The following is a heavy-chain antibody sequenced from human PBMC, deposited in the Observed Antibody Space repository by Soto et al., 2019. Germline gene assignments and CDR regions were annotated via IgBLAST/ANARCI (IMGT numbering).Heavy chain of an antibody. CDR2: INHSGST. D-gene: IGHD3-3*01. CDR1: GGSISGYY. Sequence: SETLSLTCTVSGGSISGYYWSWIRQPPGKGLEWIGEINHSGSTNYNPSLKSRVTISVDTSKNQFSLKLSSVTAADTAVYYCARGSPQRRDFWSGYYTQDYYYGMDVWGQGTTVTVSS. CDR3: ARGSPQRRDFWSGYYTQDYYYGMDV. J-gene: IGHJ6*02. V-gene: IGHV4-34*01.